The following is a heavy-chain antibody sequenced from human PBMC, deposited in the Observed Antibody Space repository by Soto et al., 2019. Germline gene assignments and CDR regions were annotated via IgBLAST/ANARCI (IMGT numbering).Heavy chain of an antibody. CDR3: ARDRTYNWNDGGYYYYGMDV. J-gene: IGHJ6*02. CDR1: GFTFISYA. Sequence: QPGGSVGLSCEASGFTFISYAMHWVRKAPGKGRDWVAVISYDGSNKFYADSVKGRFPIYRDNSKNTLYLQMNTLRAEDTAVYYCARDRTYNWNDGGYYYYGMDVWGQGTTVTVSS. D-gene: IGHD1-20*01. V-gene: IGHV3-30-3*01. CDR2: ISYDGSNK.